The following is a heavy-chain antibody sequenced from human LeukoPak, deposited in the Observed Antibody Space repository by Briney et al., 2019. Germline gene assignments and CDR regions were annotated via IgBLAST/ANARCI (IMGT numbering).Heavy chain of an antibody. CDR2: IYPGDSDT. D-gene: IGHD3-10*01. CDR3: ARSLWFRDTRGNFDY. CDR1: GYRFTNYW. Sequence: GESLKISCKGSGYRFTNYWIGWVRQMPGKGLEWMGIIYPGDSDTRYSPSFQGQVTISADKSISTAYLQWSSLKASDTAMYYCARSLWFRDTRGNFDYWGQGTLVTVSS. V-gene: IGHV5-51*01. J-gene: IGHJ4*02.